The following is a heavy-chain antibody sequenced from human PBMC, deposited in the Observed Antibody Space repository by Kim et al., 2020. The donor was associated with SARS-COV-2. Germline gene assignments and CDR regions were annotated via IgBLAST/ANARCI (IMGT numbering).Heavy chain of an antibody. CDR1: GFTFSSYA. D-gene: IGHD4-17*01. V-gene: IGHV3-23*01. Sequence: GGSLRLSCAAYGFTFSSYAMSWVRQAPGKGLEWVSHISGSGGSTYYADSVKGRFTISRDNSKNTLYLQMNSLRAEDTAVYYCAKSARETTVVTHSDYWGQGTLVTVSS. CDR3: AKSARETTVVTHSDY. CDR2: ISGSGGST. J-gene: IGHJ4*02.